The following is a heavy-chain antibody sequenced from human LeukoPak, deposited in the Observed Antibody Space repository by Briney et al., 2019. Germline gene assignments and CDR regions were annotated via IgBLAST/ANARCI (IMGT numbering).Heavy chain of an antibody. J-gene: IGHJ4*02. Sequence: GGSLRLSCAASGFTFSHFWMSWVRQAPGKGLEWVAYIKKTGSETYYVDSVKGRFTITRDNAKNSLYLQMNSLRAEDTAVYYCARDRVGATHDYWGQGTLVTASS. CDR2: IKKTGSET. D-gene: IGHD1-26*01. CDR1: GFTFSHFW. CDR3: ARDRVGATHDY. V-gene: IGHV3-7*01.